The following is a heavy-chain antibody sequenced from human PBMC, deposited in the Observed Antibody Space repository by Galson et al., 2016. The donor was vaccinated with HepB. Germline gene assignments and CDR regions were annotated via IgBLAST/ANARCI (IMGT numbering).Heavy chain of an antibody. J-gene: IGHJ3*02. CDR3: ARKLIISPYDVFDI. V-gene: IGHV1-69*06. Sequence: QSGAEVKKPGESLKISCKASGGTFSSYVISWVRQAPGQGLEWMGDIIPIFGTPSYAQKFQGRVTISADKSTSTVYKEMTSLTSEDTAVYYCARKLIISPYDVFDIWGQGTMVTVSS. CDR1: GGTFSSYV. D-gene: IGHD2-8*01. CDR2: IIPIFGTP.